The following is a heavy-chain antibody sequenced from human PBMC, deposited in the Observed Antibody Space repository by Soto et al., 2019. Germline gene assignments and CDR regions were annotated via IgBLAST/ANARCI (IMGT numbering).Heavy chain of an antibody. CDR1: GDSVSSNSAA. CDR3: ARDLHPTQGIAAAGLLDY. CDR2: TYYRSKWYN. Sequence: PSQTLSLTCAISGDSVSSNSAAWNWIRQSPSRGLEWLGRTYYRSKWYNDYAVSVKSRITINPDTSKNQFSLQLNSVTPEDTAVYYCARDLHPTQGIAAAGLLDYSGQGTLVTVYS. D-gene: IGHD6-13*01. J-gene: IGHJ4*02. V-gene: IGHV6-1*01.